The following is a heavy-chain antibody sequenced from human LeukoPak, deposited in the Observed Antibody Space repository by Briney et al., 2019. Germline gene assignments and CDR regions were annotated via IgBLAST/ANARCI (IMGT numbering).Heavy chain of an antibody. CDR3: ARRFDFNWFDS. CDR1: GYNFPSYW. D-gene: IGHD2/OR15-2a*01. Sequence: GESLKLSCKTSGYNFPSYWIGWVRQMPGKGLEWMGLIYPDNSYTKYSPSYQGQVTFSADKSINTAYLHWTSLKAADTAVYYCARRFDFNWFDSWGQGTLVIVSS. V-gene: IGHV5-51*01. CDR2: IYPDNSYT. J-gene: IGHJ5*01.